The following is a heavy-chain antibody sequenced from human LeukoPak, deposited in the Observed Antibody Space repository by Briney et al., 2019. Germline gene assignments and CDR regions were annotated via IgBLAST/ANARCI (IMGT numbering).Heavy chain of an antibody. CDR3: ARCVGATRDYYYVLDV. V-gene: IGHV1-3*04. CDR2: INTDNGNT. Sequence: ASVKVSCKASGDTFISYAMYWVRQAPGQRLEWMGWINTDNGNTKYSQKFQGRVTITRDTSASTAYMELSSLRSEDTAVYYCARCVGATRDYYYVLDVWGQATTVTV. CDR1: GDTFISYA. D-gene: IGHD1-26*01. J-gene: IGHJ6*02.